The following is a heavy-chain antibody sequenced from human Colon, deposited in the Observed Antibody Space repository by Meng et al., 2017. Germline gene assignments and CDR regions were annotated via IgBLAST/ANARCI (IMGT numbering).Heavy chain of an antibody. Sequence: SETLSLTCTVSGDSISGSNYYWGWIRQPPGKGLEWIGNIYYTGRTYYKPSLKSRVTISVDTSKNQFSLKLRSVTAADTAVFYCARERGGWGSGWSDYWGQGTLVTVSS. J-gene: IGHJ4*02. CDR1: GDSISGSNYY. CDR3: ARERGGWGSGWSDY. CDR2: IYYTGRT. D-gene: IGHD6-19*01. V-gene: IGHV4-39*07.